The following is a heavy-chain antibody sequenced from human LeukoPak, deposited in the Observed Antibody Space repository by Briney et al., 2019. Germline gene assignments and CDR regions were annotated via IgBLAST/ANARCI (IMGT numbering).Heavy chain of an antibody. V-gene: IGHV3-7*01. J-gene: IGHJ4*02. CDR3: ASDRDYYDSSGYLFDY. D-gene: IGHD3-22*01. CDR2: IKQDGSEK. Sequence: GGPLRLSCAASGFTFSRYWMSWVRQAPGKGLEWVANIKQDGSEKYYVDSVKGRFTISRDNAKNSLYLQMNSLRAEDTAVYYCASDRDYYDSSGYLFDYWGQGTLVTVSS. CDR1: GFTFSRYW.